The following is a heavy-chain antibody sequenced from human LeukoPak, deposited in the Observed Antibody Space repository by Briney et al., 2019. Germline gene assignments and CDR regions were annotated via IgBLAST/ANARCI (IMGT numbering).Heavy chain of an antibody. CDR2: INPNSGGT. J-gene: IGHJ6*03. V-gene: IGHV1-2*02. D-gene: IGHD2-2*01. CDR1: GYTFTGYY. Sequence: ASVKVSCKASGYTFTGYYMHWVRQAPGQGLEWMGWINPNSGGTNYAQKFQGRVTMTRDTSISTAYMELSRLRSDDTAVYYCARGNDCSSTSCYPPYYYYYMDVWGKGTTVTVSS. CDR3: ARGNDCSSTSCYPPYYYYYMDV.